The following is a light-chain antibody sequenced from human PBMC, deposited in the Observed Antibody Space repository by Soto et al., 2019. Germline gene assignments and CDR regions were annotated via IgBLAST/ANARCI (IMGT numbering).Light chain of an antibody. CDR3: SSYAGRYTYV. CDR2: EVT. Sequence: QSALTQTASVSGSPGQSITISCTGTSSDVGGYNFVSWYQQHPGKAPKLIIHEVTNRPSGVSGRFSGSKSGNTAFLTISGLQSEDEADYYCSSYAGRYTYVFGTGTKVTVL. V-gene: IGLV2-14*03. CDR1: SSDVGGYNF. J-gene: IGLJ1*01.